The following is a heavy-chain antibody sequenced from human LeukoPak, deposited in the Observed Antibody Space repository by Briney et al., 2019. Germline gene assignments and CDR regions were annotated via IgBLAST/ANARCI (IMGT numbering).Heavy chain of an antibody. D-gene: IGHD5-12*01. J-gene: IGHJ6*04. CDR1: GGSISSSSYY. CDR2: IYYSGST. V-gene: IGHV4-39*07. Sequence: KASETLSLTCTVSGGSISSSSYYWVWIRQPPGKGLEWIGSIYYSGSTYYNPSLKSRVTISVDTSKNQFFLKLSSVTATDTAVYYCARAGYSGSDFSVWGKGSTVTVSS. CDR3: ARAGYSGSDFSV.